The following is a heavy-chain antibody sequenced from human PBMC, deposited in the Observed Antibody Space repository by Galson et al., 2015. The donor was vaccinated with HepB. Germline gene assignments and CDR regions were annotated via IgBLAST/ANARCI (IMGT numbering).Heavy chain of an antibody. V-gene: IGHV3-30*04. CDR3: ARDEKVDGQLLWFGELLPGLY. CDR1: GFTFSSYA. D-gene: IGHD3-10*01. Sequence: SLRLSCAASGFTFSSYAMHWVRQAPGKGLEWVAVISYDGSNKYYADSVKGRFTISRDNSKNTLYLQMNSLRAEDTAVYYCARDEKVDGQLLWFGELLPGLYWGQGTLVTVSS. J-gene: IGHJ4*02. CDR2: ISYDGSNK.